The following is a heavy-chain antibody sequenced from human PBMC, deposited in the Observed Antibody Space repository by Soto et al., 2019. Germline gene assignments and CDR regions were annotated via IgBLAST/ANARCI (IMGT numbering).Heavy chain of an antibody. D-gene: IGHD6-6*01. CDR2: IYHSGST. CDR1: GGSISSGGYS. Sequence: SETLSLTCTVSGGSISSGGYSWSWIRQPPGKGLEWIGYIYHSGSTYYNPSLMSRVTISVDRSKNQFSLKLSSVTAADTAVYYCAGGIAARPLGYWGQGTLVTVSS. CDR3: AGGIAARPLGY. V-gene: IGHV4-30-2*01. J-gene: IGHJ4*02.